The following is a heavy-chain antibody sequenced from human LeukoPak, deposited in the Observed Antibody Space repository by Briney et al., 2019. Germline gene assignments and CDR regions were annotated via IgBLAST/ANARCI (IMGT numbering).Heavy chain of an antibody. D-gene: IGHD3-10*01. J-gene: IGHJ5*02. CDR2: IYTSGST. Sequence: KASETLSLTCTVSGGSISSYYWSWIRQPAGKGLEWIGRIYTSGSTNYNPSLKSQVTMSVDTSKNQFSLKLSSVTAADTAVYYCARGDPYYYGSGTHWFDPRGQGTLVTVSS. CDR3: ARGDPYYYGSGTHWFDP. V-gene: IGHV4-4*07. CDR1: GGSISSYY.